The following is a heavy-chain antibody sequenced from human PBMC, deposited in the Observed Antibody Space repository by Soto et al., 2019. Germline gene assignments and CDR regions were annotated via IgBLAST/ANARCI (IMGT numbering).Heavy chain of an antibody. D-gene: IGHD1-20*01. Sequence: VKVSFHASGGTFSSYAISWVRQAPGQGLEWMGGIIPIFGTANYAQKFQGRVTITADESTSTAYMELSSLRSEDTAVYYCASAFSPWYWFDPWGQGTLVTVSS. CDR3: ASAFSPWYWFDP. J-gene: IGHJ5*02. V-gene: IGHV1-69*13. CDR1: GGTFSSYA. CDR2: IIPIFGTA.